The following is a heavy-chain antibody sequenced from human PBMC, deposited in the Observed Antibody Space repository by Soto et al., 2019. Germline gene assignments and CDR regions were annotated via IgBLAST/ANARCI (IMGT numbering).Heavy chain of an antibody. J-gene: IGHJ4*02. CDR2: ISGSGGST. Sequence: GGSLRLSCAASGFTFSSYAMSWVRQAPGKGMEWGSAISGSGGSTYYADSVKGRFTISRDNSKNTLYLQMNSLRAEDTAVYYCAKGSGELLYPTFDYWGQGTLVTVSS. V-gene: IGHV3-23*01. CDR1: GFTFSSYA. CDR3: AKGSGELLYPTFDY. D-gene: IGHD3-10*01.